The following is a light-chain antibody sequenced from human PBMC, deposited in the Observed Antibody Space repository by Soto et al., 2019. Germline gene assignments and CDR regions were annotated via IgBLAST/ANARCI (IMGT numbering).Light chain of an antibody. Sequence: EIVITQSPATLSVSPVERATLSCRASQSVSSKLAWYQQKPGQAPRLLIYGASTRATGIPARFSGSGSGTEFTLSISSLQSEDSAVYYCQQYNNWPPITFGQGTRLE. V-gene: IGKV3D-15*01. CDR3: QQYNNWPPIT. J-gene: IGKJ5*01. CDR1: QSVSSK. CDR2: GAS.